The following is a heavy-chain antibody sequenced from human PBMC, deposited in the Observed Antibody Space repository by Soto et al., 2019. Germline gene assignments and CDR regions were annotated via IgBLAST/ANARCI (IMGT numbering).Heavy chain of an antibody. V-gene: IGHV3-48*02. CDR2: ISGSTEST. CDR3: VTQLVIIAGVTRVY. D-gene: IGHD3-22*01. J-gene: IGHJ4*02. Sequence: EVQLVESGGGLVQPGGSLRLSCAASGFTFSNHKMNWVRQAPGKGLEWISHISGSTESTYYADSVKGRFTISRDNGKSSLFLQMNGLRDEDTAVYYCVTQLVIIAGVTRVYWGQGALVTVSS. CDR1: GFTFSNHK.